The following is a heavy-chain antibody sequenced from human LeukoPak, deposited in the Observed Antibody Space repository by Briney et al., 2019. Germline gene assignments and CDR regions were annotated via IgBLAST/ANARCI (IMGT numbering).Heavy chain of an antibody. CDR3: TRSVFPYYFDC. V-gene: IGHV3-74*01. CDR1: GSTFSNYW. CDR2: TNNDGSST. D-gene: IGHD3-10*02. J-gene: IGHJ4*02. Sequence: GGSLRLSCVASGSTFSNYWIHWVRQARGKGLVWVSRTNNDGSSTTYADFVKARFTSSRDNAKNTLYLQMDSLRAEDTAVYYCTRSVFPYYFDCWGQGTLVTVSS.